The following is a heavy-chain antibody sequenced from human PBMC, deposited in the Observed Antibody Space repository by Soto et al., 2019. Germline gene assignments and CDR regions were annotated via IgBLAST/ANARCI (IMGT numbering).Heavy chain of an antibody. CDR3: ESELNTNGWYDIDY. Sequence: PSQTLSLNCAISGDSVSSNSAAWNWIRQSPSRGLEWLGRTYYRSKWYNDYAVSVKSRITINSDTSKNQFSLQLNSVTPEDTAVYYCESELNTNGWYDIDYWAQGTLVTVSS. V-gene: IGHV6-1*01. CDR2: TYYRSKWYN. CDR1: GDSVSSNSAA. D-gene: IGHD6-19*01. J-gene: IGHJ4*02.